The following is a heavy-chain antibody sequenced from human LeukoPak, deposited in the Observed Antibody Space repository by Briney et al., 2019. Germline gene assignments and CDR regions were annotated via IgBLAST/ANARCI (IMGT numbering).Heavy chain of an antibody. CDR3: VKDGRRSPPC. V-gene: IGHV3-23*01. J-gene: IGHJ4*02. CDR1: GFTFSNYV. CDR2: INGGGGST. D-gene: IGHD2-15*01. Sequence: PGGSLRPSCAASGFTFSNYVMSWVRQAPGKGPEWVSGINGGGGSTFYAEPVTGRFTISRDNSKNTLFLQMNTLRAEDTAVYSCVKDGRRSPPCWGQGTLVTVSS.